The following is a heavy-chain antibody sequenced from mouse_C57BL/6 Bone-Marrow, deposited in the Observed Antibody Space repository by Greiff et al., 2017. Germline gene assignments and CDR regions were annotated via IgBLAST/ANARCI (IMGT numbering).Heavy chain of an antibody. CDR3: ATYVPWYFDV. CDR1: GYTFTSYT. J-gene: IGHJ1*01. V-gene: IGHV1-4*01. D-gene: IGHD2-12*01. Sequence: VKLQESGAELARPGASVKMSCKASGYTFTSYTMHWVKQRPGQGLEWIGYINPSSGYTKYNQKFKDKATLTADKSSSTAYMQLSSLTSEDSAVYYCATYVPWYFDVWGAGTTVTVSS. CDR2: INPSSGYT.